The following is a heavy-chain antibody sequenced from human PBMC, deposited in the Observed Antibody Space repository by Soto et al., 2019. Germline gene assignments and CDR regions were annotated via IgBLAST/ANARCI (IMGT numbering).Heavy chain of an antibody. Sequence: ESGGGVVQPGRSLRLSCAASGFTFSSYGMHWVRQAPGKGLEWVAVIWYDGSNKYYADSVKGRFTISRDNSKNTLYLQMNSLRAEDTAVYYCARDHDYYDSSGYSDYWGQGTLVTVSS. J-gene: IGHJ4*02. D-gene: IGHD3-22*01. CDR2: IWYDGSNK. CDR3: ARDHDYYDSSGYSDY. CDR1: GFTFSSYG. V-gene: IGHV3-33*01.